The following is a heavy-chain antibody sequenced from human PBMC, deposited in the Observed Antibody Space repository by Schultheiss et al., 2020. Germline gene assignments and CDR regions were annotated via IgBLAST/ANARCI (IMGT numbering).Heavy chain of an antibody. J-gene: IGHJ4*02. CDR1: GYTFTGYY. D-gene: IGHD6-19*01. Sequence: SVKVSCKASGYTFTGYYMHWVRQAPGQGLEWMGGIIPIFGTANYAQKFQGRVTITADESTSTAYMELSSLRSEDTAVYYCARDRGIAVAGGHPGFGYWGQGTLVTV. V-gene: IGHV1-69*13. CDR2: IIPIFGTA. CDR3: ARDRGIAVAGGHPGFGY.